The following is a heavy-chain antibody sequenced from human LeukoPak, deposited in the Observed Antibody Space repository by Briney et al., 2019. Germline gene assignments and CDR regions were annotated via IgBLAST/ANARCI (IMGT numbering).Heavy chain of an antibody. V-gene: IGHV3-23*01. Sequence: GGSLRLSCAASGFTFSDYYMSWVRQAPGKGLEWVSAISGSGGSTYYADSVKGRFTISRDNSKNTLYLQMNSLRAEDTAMYYCAKDLRSGDFWSGCPDYWGQGTLVTVSS. D-gene: IGHD3-3*01. J-gene: IGHJ4*02. CDR3: AKDLRSGDFWSGCPDY. CDR2: ISGSGGST. CDR1: GFTFSDYY.